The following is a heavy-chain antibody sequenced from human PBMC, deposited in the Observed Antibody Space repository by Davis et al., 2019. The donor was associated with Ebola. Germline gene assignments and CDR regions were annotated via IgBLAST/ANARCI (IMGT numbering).Heavy chain of an antibody. CDR3: ARDGNLPIANWFAP. J-gene: IGHJ5*02. Sequence: PGGSLRLSCAASGFTFSSYGMHWVRQAPGKGLEWVAVIWYDGSNKYYADSVKGRFTISRDNSKNTLYLQMNSLRAEDTAVYYCARDGNLPIANWFAPWGQGTLVTVSS. V-gene: IGHV3-33*01. D-gene: IGHD1-1*01. CDR2: IWYDGSNK. CDR1: GFTFSSYG.